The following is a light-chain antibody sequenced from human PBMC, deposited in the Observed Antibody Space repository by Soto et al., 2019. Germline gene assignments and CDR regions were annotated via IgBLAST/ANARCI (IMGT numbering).Light chain of an antibody. CDR1: QSLRHSNGYNY. J-gene: IGKJ4*02. V-gene: IGKV2-28*01. Sequence: DIVRTQSPLSLPVTPGEPASISCRSSQSLRHSNGYNYVDWYLQRPAQSPQLLISVGSIRASGVPARFSGSGSSTDFTLEISRVEAEDVGNYYCMQSLQTPLTFGGATKTEIK. CDR2: VGS. CDR3: MQSLQTPLT.